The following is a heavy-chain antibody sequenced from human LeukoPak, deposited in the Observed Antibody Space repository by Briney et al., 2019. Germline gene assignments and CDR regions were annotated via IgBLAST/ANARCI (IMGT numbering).Heavy chain of an antibody. CDR2: IKQDGSEK. D-gene: IGHD6-13*01. CDR1: GFTFSSYW. J-gene: IGHJ6*03. CDR3: ARDLSSSSQEADYMDV. Sequence: GGSLRLSCAASGFTFSSYWMSWVRQAPGKGLEWVANIKQDGSEKYYVDSVKGRFTISRDNAKNSLYLQMNSLRAEDTAVYYCARDLSSSSQEADYMDVWGKGTTVTVSS. V-gene: IGHV3-7*01.